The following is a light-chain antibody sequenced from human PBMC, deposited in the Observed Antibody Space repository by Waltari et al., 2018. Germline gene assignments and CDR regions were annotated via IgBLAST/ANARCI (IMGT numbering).Light chain of an antibody. CDR1: QSVSSNY. CDR2: AAS. J-gene: IGKJ3*01. Sequence: EIVLTQSPGTLSLSPGQRATLSCRASQSVSSNYLAWYQQKPGQAPRLLIYAASSRATGIPDRFSGSVSGTDFTLTISRMQPEDFAVYYCQQYGTSFSFGPGTKVAIK. V-gene: IGKV3-20*01. CDR3: QQYGTSFS.